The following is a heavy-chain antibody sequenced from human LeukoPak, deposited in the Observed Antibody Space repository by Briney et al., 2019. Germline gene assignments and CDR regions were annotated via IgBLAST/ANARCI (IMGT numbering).Heavy chain of an antibody. CDR1: GFTFSSHA. V-gene: IGHV3-23*01. D-gene: IGHD3-10*01. CDR2: IGKSGACP. Sequence: GGSLRLSCAASGFTFSSHAMHWVRQAPGKGLEWVACIGKSGACPLLADSVKGGCRISRDNSKNTKFLQMNSLRAEATDVYFCSKARGFYGSATYYFDYWGQGTMVTVSS. CDR3: SKARGFYGSATYYFDY. J-gene: IGHJ4*02.